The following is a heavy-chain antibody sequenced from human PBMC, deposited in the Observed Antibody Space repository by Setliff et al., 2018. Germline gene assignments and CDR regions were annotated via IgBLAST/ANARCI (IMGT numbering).Heavy chain of an antibody. CDR3: ARLGRERSTFAWLDA. J-gene: IGHJ5*02. D-gene: IGHD1-1*01. V-gene: IGHV5-10-1*01. CDR2: IDPGDSYA. Sequence: PGESLKISCQASGYNFANHWIAWVRLMPGKGLEYMGRIDPGDSYADYSPSSEGLVTISADKSRTTVYLQWTSLQASDTALYLCARLGRERSTFAWLDAWGQGTQVTVSS. CDR1: GYNFANHW.